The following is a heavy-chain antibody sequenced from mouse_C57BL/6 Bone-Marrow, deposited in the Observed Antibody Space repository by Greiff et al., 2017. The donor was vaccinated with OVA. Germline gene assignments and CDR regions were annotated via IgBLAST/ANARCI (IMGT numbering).Heavy chain of an antibody. CDR3: TRGQLHFDY. CDR2: IDPETGGT. J-gene: IGHJ2*01. CDR1: GYTFTDYE. D-gene: IGHD3-2*01. V-gene: IGHV1-15*01. Sequence: VQLQQSGAELVRPGASVTLSCKASGYTFTDYEMHWVKQTPVHGLEWIGAIDPETGGTAYNQKFKGKAILTADKSSSTAYMELRSLTSEDSAVYYCTRGQLHFDYWGQGTTLTVSS.